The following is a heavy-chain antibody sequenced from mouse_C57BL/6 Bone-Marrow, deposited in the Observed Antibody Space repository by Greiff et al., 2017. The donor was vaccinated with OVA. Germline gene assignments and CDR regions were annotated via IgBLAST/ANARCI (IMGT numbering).Heavy chain of an antibody. J-gene: IGHJ3*01. D-gene: IGHD2-3*01. CDR2: ISSGGDYI. Sequence: EVQGVESGEGLVKPGGSLKLSCAASGFTFSSYAMSWVRQTPEKRLEWVAYISSGGDYIYYADTVKGRFTISRDNARNTLYLQMSSLKSEDTAMYYCTRDRGDGYYGGGAYWGQGTLVTVSA. CDR3: TRDRGDGYYGGGAY. CDR1: GFTFSSYA. V-gene: IGHV5-9-1*02.